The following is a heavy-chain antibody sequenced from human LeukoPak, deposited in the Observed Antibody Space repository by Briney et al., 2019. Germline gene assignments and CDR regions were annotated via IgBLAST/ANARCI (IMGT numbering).Heavy chain of an antibody. CDR3: ARDLLSGYSYGFDY. D-gene: IGHD5-18*01. CDR1: GFTFSSYW. V-gene: IGHV3-7*01. Sequence: GGSLRLSCAASGFTFSSYWMSWVRQAPGKGLEWVANIKQDGSEKYYVDSVKGRFTISRDNSKNTLYLQMNSLRAEDTAVYYCARDLLSGYSYGFDYWGQGTLVTVSS. CDR2: IKQDGSEK. J-gene: IGHJ4*02.